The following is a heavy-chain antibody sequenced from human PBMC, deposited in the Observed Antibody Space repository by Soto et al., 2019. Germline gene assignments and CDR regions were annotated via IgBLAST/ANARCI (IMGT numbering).Heavy chain of an antibody. V-gene: IGHV3-23*01. CDR2: ISSSGDST. CDR1: GFIFSTYA. Sequence: PVGSLRLSCAASGFIFSTYAMNWVRQAPGKGLEWVSAISSSGDSTYYAESVRGRFTISRDNSINTLYLQLRSLRPEDTALYYCAHPRGYGVFDAVDIWGQGTMVTVSS. D-gene: IGHD4-17*01. CDR3: AHPRGYGVFDAVDI. J-gene: IGHJ3*02.